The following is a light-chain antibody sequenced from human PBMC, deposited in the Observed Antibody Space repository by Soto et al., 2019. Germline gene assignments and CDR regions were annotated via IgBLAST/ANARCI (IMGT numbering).Light chain of an antibody. V-gene: IGKV3D-15*01. Sequence: EIVLTQSPGSLSLSPGERATLSCRASQSVRSDDLAWYQQKPGQAPRLLVYGASNRATGIPDRFSGSGSGTDFTLTISSLQSEDFAVYYCQQYNNWPITFGQGTRLEIK. CDR2: GAS. CDR3: QQYNNWPIT. J-gene: IGKJ5*01. CDR1: QSVRSD.